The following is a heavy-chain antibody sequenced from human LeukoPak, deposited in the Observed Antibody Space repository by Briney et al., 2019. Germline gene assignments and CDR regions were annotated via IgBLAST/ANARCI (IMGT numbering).Heavy chain of an antibody. Sequence: ASVKVSCKASGYTSTGYYMHWVRQAPGQGLEWMGWINPNSGGTNYAQKFQGRVTMTRDTSISTAYMELSRLRSDDTAVYYCARTDIVATSWFDPWGQGTLVTVSS. J-gene: IGHJ5*02. CDR1: GYTSTGYY. D-gene: IGHD5-12*01. V-gene: IGHV1-2*02. CDR2: INPNSGGT. CDR3: ARTDIVATSWFDP.